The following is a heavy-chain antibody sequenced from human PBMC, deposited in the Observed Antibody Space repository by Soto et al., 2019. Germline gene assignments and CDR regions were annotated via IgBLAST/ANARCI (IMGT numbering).Heavy chain of an antibody. D-gene: IGHD6-13*01. CDR1: GFTFSSYA. V-gene: IGHV3-64D*08. CDR3: IAAAGPRGYYYYGMDV. Sequence: GGSLRLSCSASGFTFSSYAMHWVRQAPGKGLEYVSAISSNGGSTYYADSVKGRFTISRDDSKNTLYLQMSSLRAEDTAVYYCIAAAGPRGYYYYGMDVWGQGTTVTVSS. J-gene: IGHJ6*02. CDR2: ISSNGGST.